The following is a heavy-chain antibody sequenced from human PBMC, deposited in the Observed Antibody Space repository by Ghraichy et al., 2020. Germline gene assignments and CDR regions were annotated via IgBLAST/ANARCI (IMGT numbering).Heavy chain of an antibody. CDR1: GYTFTSYA. Sequence: ASVKGSCKASGYTFTSYAMQWVRQAPGQRLEWMGWINAGNGNTKYSQKFQGRVTITRDTSASTAYMELSSLRSEDTAVYYCAGNSSPYYYYGMDVWGQGTTVTVSS. D-gene: IGHD3-22*01. CDR3: AGNSSPYYYYGMDV. J-gene: IGHJ6*02. CDR2: INAGNGNT. V-gene: IGHV1-3*01.